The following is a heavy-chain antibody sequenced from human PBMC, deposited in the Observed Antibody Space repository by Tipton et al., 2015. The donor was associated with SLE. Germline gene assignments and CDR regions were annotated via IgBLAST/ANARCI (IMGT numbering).Heavy chain of an antibody. V-gene: IGHV1-8*01. CDR3: ARASGYPYYYYYGMDV. CDR1: GYTFTSYD. Sequence: QLVQSGAEVKKPGASVKVSCKASGYTFTSYDINWVRQATGQGLEWMGWMNPNSGNTGYAQKFQGRVTMTRNTSISTAYMELSSLRSEDTAVYYCARASGYPYYYYYGMDVWGQGTTVTVSS. D-gene: IGHD3-16*02. J-gene: IGHJ6*02. CDR2: MNPNSGNT.